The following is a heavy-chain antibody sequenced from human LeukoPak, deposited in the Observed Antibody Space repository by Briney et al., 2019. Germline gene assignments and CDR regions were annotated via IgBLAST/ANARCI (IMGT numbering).Heavy chain of an antibody. D-gene: IGHD6-6*01. V-gene: IGHV3-21*01. CDR3: AAEYSSSSEYYYYYGMDV. CDR2: ISSSSSYI. Sequence: GGSLRLSCAASGFTFSSYSMNWVRQAPGKGLEWVSSISSSSSYIYYADSAKGRFTISRDNAKNSLYLQMNSLRAEDTAVYYCAAEYSSSSEYYYYYGMDVWGQGTTVTVSS. J-gene: IGHJ6*02. CDR1: GFTFSSYS.